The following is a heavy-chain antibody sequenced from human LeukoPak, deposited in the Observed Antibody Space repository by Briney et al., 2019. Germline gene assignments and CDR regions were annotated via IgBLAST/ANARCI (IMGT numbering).Heavy chain of an antibody. Sequence: PGGSLRLSCAASGFTFSSYAMSWVRQAPGKGLEWVLAISGSGGGTYYADSVKGRFTISRDNSKNTLYLQMNSLRAEDTAVYYCARDGPPIVVVVAATPGYFDYWGQGTLVTVSS. D-gene: IGHD2-15*01. CDR2: ISGSGGGT. V-gene: IGHV3-23*01. CDR1: GFTFSSYA. J-gene: IGHJ4*02. CDR3: ARDGPPIVVVVAATPGYFDY.